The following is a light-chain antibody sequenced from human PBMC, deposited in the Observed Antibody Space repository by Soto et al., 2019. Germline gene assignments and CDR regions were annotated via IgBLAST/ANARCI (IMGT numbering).Light chain of an antibody. CDR1: SSDVGAYNY. CDR2: EVN. V-gene: IGLV2-8*01. CDR3: SSYAGSNIR. J-gene: IGLJ2*01. Sequence: QSVLTQPPSASGSPGQSVTISCTGTSSDVGAYNYVSWYQQHPGKAPKLMIYEVNKRPSGVPDRFSGSKSGNTASLTVSGLQAEDEADYYCSSYAGSNIRFGGGTKVTVL.